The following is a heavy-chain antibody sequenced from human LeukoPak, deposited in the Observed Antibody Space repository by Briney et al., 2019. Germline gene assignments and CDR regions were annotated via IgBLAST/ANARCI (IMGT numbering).Heavy chain of an antibody. CDR1: GFTFSSLA. D-gene: IGHD6-19*01. Sequence: GGSVTLSCAASGFTFSSLAMLWLRPAPGQGREYVSAISSEGGSIYYGLCVKGRFTISRDNSKNTLYLQMSSLRAEDMAMYYCATASVGIAVAGGIAGMDVWWHGATLTVAS. CDR3: ATASVGIAVAGGIAGMDV. CDR2: ISSEGGSI. J-gene: IGHJ6*01. V-gene: IGHV3-64*01.